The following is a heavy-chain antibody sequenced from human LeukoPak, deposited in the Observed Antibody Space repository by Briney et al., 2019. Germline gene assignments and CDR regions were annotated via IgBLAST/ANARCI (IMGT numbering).Heavy chain of an antibody. CDR2: ISNDGTIQ. V-gene: IGHV3-30*04. J-gene: IGHJ4*02. Sequence: PGRSLRLSCAASGFTFRAYAVHWARQAPGKGLEWLAVISNDGTIQYYADSVKGRFTISRDNSRNIMNLQTDSLRPEDTALYYCARAMVRGVIPYWGQGTLVTVSS. D-gene: IGHD3-10*01. CDR3: ARAMVRGVIPY. CDR1: GFTFRAYA.